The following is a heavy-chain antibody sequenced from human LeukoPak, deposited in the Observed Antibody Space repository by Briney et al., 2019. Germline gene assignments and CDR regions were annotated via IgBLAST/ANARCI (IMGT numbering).Heavy chain of an antibody. CDR2: IYYSGST. CDR1: GGSISSYY. Sequence: SETLSLTCTVSGGSISSYYWSWIRQPPGKGLEWIGYIYYSGSTNYNPSLKSRVTISVDTSKNQFSLKLSSVTAADTAVYYCARVYDYVWGSYRLDAFDIWGQGTMVTVSS. J-gene: IGHJ3*02. V-gene: IGHV4-59*01. CDR3: ARVYDYVWGSYRLDAFDI. D-gene: IGHD3-16*02.